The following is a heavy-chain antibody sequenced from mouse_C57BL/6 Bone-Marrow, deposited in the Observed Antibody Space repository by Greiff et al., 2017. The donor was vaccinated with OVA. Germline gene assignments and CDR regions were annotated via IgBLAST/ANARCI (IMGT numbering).Heavy chain of an antibody. V-gene: IGHV1-82*01. CDR1: GYAFSSSW. D-gene: IGHD1-1*01. Sequence: QVQLKQSGPELVKPGASVKISCKASGYAFSSSWMNWVKQRPGKGLEWIGRIYPGDGDTNYNGKFKGKATLTADKSSSTAYMQLSSLTSEDSAVYFCARRTENYYGSSYYFDYWGQGTTLTVSS. J-gene: IGHJ2*01. CDR2: IYPGDGDT. CDR3: ARRTENYYGSSYYFDY.